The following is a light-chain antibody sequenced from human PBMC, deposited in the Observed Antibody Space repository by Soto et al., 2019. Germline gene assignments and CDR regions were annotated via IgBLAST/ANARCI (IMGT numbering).Light chain of an antibody. CDR2: DAP. J-gene: IGKJ1*01. CDR1: QGISRG. Sequence: IQLTQSPSSLSSSVGDRVTITCRASQGISRGLAWYQQKPGKAPNLLIYDAPTLQSGVPSRFSGSGSGTEFPPTISRLQPDDFANYYRQLNSTVWAFGQGTKVDIK. V-gene: IGKV1-5*01. CDR3: QLNSTVWA.